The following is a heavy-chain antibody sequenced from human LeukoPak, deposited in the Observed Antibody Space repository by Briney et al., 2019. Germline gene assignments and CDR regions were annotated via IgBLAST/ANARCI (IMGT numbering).Heavy chain of an antibody. CDR2: TDYRSKRSN. V-gene: IGHV6-1*01. Sequence: SQTLSLTCHISGHSLSSNCAGCYWIRESPSRGLEWLGRTDYRSKRSNDYAVSVKRRITINPHTSKNQFSLQLISATPENTAVFYCARSLDTAVIYWGQGALVTVSS. CDR1: GHSLSSNCAG. D-gene: IGHD5-18*01. CDR3: ARSLDTAVIY. J-gene: IGHJ4*02.